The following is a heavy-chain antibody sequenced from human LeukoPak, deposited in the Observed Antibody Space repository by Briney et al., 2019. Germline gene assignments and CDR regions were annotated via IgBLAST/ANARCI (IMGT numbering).Heavy chain of an antibody. CDR1: GASFSVYY. J-gene: IGHJ5*02. CDR3: ARSFYSNYDKWFDP. D-gene: IGHD4-11*01. V-gene: IGHV4-34*01. Sequence: SETLSLTCAVYGASFSVYYWSWIRQPPGKGLECIGEINDGGTTNYNPSLKSRVSISIDRSKNHFYLILTSVTAADTATYYCARSFYSNYDKWFDPWGQGTLVTVSS. CDR2: INDGGTT.